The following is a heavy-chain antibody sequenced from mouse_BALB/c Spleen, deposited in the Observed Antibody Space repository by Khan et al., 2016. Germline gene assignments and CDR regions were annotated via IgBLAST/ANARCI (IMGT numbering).Heavy chain of an antibody. CDR3: ARDHGSSYGWFSY. J-gene: IGHJ3*01. V-gene: IGHV9-1*02. CDR1: GYTFTNYG. CDR2: INTSTGEA. Sequence: LVESGPELKKPGETVKISCKASGYTFTNYGMNWVKQAPGKGLKWMGWINTSTGEAAYSDDFKGRFAFSLETSASTAYLQINNLKNEDMATYFCARDHGSSYGWFSYWGQGTLVTVSA. D-gene: IGHD1-1*01.